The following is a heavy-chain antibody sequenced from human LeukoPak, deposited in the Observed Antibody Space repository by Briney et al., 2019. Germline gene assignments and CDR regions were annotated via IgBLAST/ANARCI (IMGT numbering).Heavy chain of an antibody. J-gene: IGHJ4*02. CDR2: IDWDDDK. Sequence: SGPTLVNPTQTLTLTCTFSGFSLSTSGMCVSWIRQPPGEALEWLARIDWDDDKYYSTSLKTRLTISKDTSKNQVVLTMTNMDPVDTATYYCARGEAYSSSWMNFDYWGQGTLVTVSS. V-gene: IGHV2-70*11. CDR1: GFSLSTSGMC. CDR3: ARGEAYSSSWMNFDY. D-gene: IGHD6-13*01.